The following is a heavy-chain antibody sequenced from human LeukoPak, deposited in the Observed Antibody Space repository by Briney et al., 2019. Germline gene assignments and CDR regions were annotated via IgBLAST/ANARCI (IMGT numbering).Heavy chain of an antibody. V-gene: IGHV4-38-2*02. CDR3: ARVGVLLWFGELLPNWFDP. Sequence: SETLSLTCTVSGYSISSGYYWGWIRQPPGEGLEWIGSIYHSGSTYYNPSLKSRVTISVDTSKNQFSLKLSSVTAADTAVYYCARVGVLLWFGELLPNWFDPWGQGTLVTVSS. CDR2: IYHSGST. D-gene: IGHD3-10*01. J-gene: IGHJ5*02. CDR1: GYSISSGYY.